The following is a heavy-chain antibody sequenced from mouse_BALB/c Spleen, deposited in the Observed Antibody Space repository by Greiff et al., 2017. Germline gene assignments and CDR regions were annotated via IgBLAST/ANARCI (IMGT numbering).Heavy chain of an antibody. CDR3: ASFITPGAMDY. CDR1: GYTFSSYW. J-gene: IGHJ4*01. Sequence: VQLQQSGAELMKPGASVKISCTATGYTFSSYWIEWVKQRPGHGLEWIGEILPGSGSTNYNEKFKGKATFTADTSSNTAYMQLSSLTSEDSAVYDCASFITPGAMDYWGQGTSVTVSS. D-gene: IGHD1-1*01. V-gene: IGHV1-9*01. CDR2: ILPGSGST.